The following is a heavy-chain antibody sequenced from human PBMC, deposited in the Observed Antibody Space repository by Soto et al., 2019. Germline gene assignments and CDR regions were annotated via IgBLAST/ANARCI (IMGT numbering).Heavy chain of an antibody. CDR2: ISADNGNT. J-gene: IGHJ5*02. CDR1: GYTFTSYG. Sequence: QVQLVQSGAEVKKPGASVKVSCKASGYTFTSYGISWVRQAPGQGLEWMGWISADNGNTNYAQKLQGRVTMTTDTSASTPYKELRSLRSDDTAVYYCARSPGSAYWFDPWGQGTLVTVSS. V-gene: IGHV1-18*01. CDR3: ARSPGSAYWFDP. D-gene: IGHD2-21*01.